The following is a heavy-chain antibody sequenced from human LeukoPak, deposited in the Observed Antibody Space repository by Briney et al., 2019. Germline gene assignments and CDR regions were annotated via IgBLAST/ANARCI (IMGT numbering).Heavy chain of an antibody. D-gene: IGHD2-2*01. V-gene: IGHV1-3*01. CDR2: INAGNGNT. J-gene: IGHJ4*02. Sequence: ASVKVSCKASGYTFTSYAMHWVRQAPGQRLEWMGWINAGNGNTKYSQKFQGRVTITRDTSASTAYMELSSLRSEDTAVYYCAREGVVVPAVTGYYFDYWGQGTLVTVSS. CDR3: AREGVVVPAVTGYYFDY. CDR1: GYTFTSYA.